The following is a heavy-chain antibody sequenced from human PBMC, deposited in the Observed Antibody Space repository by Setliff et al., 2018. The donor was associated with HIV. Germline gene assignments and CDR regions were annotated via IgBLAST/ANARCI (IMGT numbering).Heavy chain of an antibody. V-gene: IGHV3-48*03. CDR2: IVGSGSSI. CDR3: AAGFNYYGMDV. CDR1: GFTFSSYE. Sequence: PGGSLRLSCAASGFTFSSYEMNWVRQAPGKGLEWVSYIVGSGSSIYYADSVKGRFTISRDNAKNSLYLQMNSLRAEDTAVYYCAAGFNYYGMDVWGQGTTVTVSS. J-gene: IGHJ6*02.